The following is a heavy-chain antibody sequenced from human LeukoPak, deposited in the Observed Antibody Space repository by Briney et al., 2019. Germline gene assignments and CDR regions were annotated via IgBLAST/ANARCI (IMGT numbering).Heavy chain of an antibody. J-gene: IGHJ6*03. CDR2: INPSGGST. D-gene: IGHD1-14*01. Sequence: GASVKVSCKASGYTFTSYYMHWVRQAPGQGLEWMGIINPSGGSTSYAQKFQGRVTMTRDTSTGTVYMELSSLRSEDTAVYYCARDPEPYYYYMDVWGKGTTVTVSS. V-gene: IGHV1-46*01. CDR3: ARDPEPYYYYMDV. CDR1: GYTFTSYY.